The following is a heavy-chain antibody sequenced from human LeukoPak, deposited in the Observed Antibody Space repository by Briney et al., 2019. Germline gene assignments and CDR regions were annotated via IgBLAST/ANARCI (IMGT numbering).Heavy chain of an antibody. CDR1: GFTFSSYA. CDR3: ARPITMVRGVILPWFDP. Sequence: GRSLRLSCAASGFTFSSYAMHWVRQAPGKGLEWVAVISYDGSNKYYADSVKGRFTISRDNAKNSLYLQMNSLRAEDTAVYYCARPITMVRGVILPWFDPWGQGTLVTVSS. D-gene: IGHD3-10*01. V-gene: IGHV3-30*07. CDR2: ISYDGSNK. J-gene: IGHJ5*02.